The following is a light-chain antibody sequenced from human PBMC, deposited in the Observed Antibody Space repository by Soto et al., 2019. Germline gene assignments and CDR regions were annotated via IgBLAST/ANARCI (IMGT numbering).Light chain of an antibody. J-gene: IGKJ5*01. CDR3: QQRNNWLIT. CDR1: QSVSSSY. CDR2: DAS. Sequence: EIVLTQSPGTLSLSPGERATLSCRASQSVSSSYLGWYQQKPGQAPRLLIYDASNRATGIPARFSGSGSGTDFTLTISSLEPEDFAVYYCQQRNNWLITFGQGTRLEIK. V-gene: IGKV3D-20*02.